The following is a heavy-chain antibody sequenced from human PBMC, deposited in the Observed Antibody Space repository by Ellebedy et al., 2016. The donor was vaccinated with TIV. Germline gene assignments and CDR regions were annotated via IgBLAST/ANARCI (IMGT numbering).Heavy chain of an antibody. D-gene: IGHD6-6*01. J-gene: IGHJ2*01. CDR1: GGSFSGYY. CDR2: INHSGST. V-gene: IGHV4-34*01. CDR3: ARGWVAARRQYFDL. Sequence: SETLSLXXAVYGGSFSGYYWSWIRQPPGKGLEWIGEINHSGSTNYNPSLKSRVTISVDTSKNQFSLKLSSVTAADTAVYYCARGWVAARRQYFDLWGRGTLVTVSS.